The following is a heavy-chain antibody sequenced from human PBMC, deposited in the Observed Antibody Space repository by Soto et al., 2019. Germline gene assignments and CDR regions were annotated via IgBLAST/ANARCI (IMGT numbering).Heavy chain of an antibody. V-gene: IGHV4-28*01. Sequence: SETLSLTCAVSGYSISSSNWWGWIRQPPGKGLEWIGYIYYSGTTYYNPSLKSRVTISVDTSKSQFSLKLGSVTAADTAVYYCARHIPMIDSYYFDYWGQGTLVTVSS. D-gene: IGHD3-22*01. J-gene: IGHJ4*02. CDR3: ARHIPMIDSYYFDY. CDR2: IYYSGTT. CDR1: GYSISSSNW.